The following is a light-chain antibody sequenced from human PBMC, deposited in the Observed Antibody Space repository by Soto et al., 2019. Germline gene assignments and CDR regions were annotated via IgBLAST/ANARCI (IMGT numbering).Light chain of an antibody. CDR1: SSDVGGYNY. J-gene: IGLJ1*01. V-gene: IGLV2-11*01. CDR3: CSYAGSYSYV. CDR2: DVS. Sequence: QSALTQPLSVSGSPGHSVSIPCTGTSSDVGGYNYVSWYQEQPGKAPKLMIYDVSKRPSGVPDRFSGSKSGNTASLTISGLQAEDEADYYCCSYAGSYSYVFGTGTKVTVL.